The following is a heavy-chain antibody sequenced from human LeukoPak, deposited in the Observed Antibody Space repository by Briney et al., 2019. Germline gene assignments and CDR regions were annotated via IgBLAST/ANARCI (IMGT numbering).Heavy chain of an antibody. V-gene: IGHV3-23*01. Sequence: GGSLRLSCATSGFTFSSYAMSWVRQAPGKGLEWVSGIGASGGSTYYADSVKGRFTISRDNSKNTLYLQMNSLETEDTAVYYCAKAEGYDILTGLDYWGQGTLVTVSS. D-gene: IGHD3-9*01. CDR1: GFTFSSYA. CDR3: AKAEGYDILTGLDY. J-gene: IGHJ4*02. CDR2: IGASGGST.